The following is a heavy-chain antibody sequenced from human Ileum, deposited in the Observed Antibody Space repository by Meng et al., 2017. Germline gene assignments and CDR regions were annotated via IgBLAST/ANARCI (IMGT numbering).Heavy chain of an antibody. CDR3: AREFYVDTAMVIDS. CDR2: IYYDGSS. V-gene: IGHV4-30-4*01. CDR1: NGSLTNVNNH. Sequence: VQLQELGPGLVKPPLTLALTCSVSNGSLTNVNNHWNWIRKAPGQALEHIGYIYYDGSSYATPSLKSRVTMSIDTSTNQFSLRLDSVTAADTAVYYCAREFYVDTAMVIDSWGPGALVTVSS. D-gene: IGHD5-18*01. J-gene: IGHJ4*02.